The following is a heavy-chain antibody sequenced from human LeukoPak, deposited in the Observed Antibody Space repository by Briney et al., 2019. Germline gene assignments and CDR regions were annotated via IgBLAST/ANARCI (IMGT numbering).Heavy chain of an antibody. V-gene: IGHV3-74*01. CDR1: GFTFGSYW. CDR3: ARECYSSLSRSYDY. D-gene: IGHD6-6*01. Sequence: GGSLRLSCAASGFTFGSYWMPWVRQAPGKGLVWVSRINSDGNSTNYADSVKGRFTISRDNAKNTLYLQMNSLRGEDTAVYYCARECYSSLSRSYDYWGQGSLVTVSS. CDR2: INSDGNST. J-gene: IGHJ4*02.